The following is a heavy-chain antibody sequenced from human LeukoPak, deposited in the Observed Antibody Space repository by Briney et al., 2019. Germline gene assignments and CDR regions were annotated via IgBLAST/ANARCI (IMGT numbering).Heavy chain of an antibody. CDR3: ARDRQSYQPLHSEPFDY. CDR2: IHPEGNEK. V-gene: IGHV3-7*01. Sequence: GGSLRLSCAVSGFSFTNFWMSWVRQAPGRGLEWVANIHPEGNEKYHVESVKGRFTISRDNTKNLLFLQMNGLRVEDTAVYYCARDRQSYQPLHSEPFDYWGQGTLVTVSS. D-gene: IGHD2-2*01. CDR1: GFSFTNFW. J-gene: IGHJ4*02.